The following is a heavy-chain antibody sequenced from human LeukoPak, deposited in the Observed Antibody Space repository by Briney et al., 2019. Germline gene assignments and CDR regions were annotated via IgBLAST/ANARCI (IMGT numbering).Heavy chain of an antibody. Sequence: GGSLRLFCAASGFTFSSYWMSWVRQAPGKGLEWVANIKQDGSEKYYVDSVKGRFTISRDNAKNSLYLQMNSLRAEDTAVYYCARGAKGYSIYFDYWGQGTLVTVSS. J-gene: IGHJ4*02. CDR1: GFTFSSYW. V-gene: IGHV3-7*01. D-gene: IGHD6-13*01. CDR3: ARGAKGYSIYFDY. CDR2: IKQDGSEK.